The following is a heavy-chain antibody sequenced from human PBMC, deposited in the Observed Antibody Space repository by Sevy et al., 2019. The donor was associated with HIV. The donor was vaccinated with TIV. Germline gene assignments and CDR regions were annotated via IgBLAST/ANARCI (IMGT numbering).Heavy chain of an antibody. J-gene: IGHJ6*02. CDR1: GFTFSNYN. D-gene: IGHD2-15*01. CDR3: AGVVAYCSGGSCFPGYYYGMDV. V-gene: IGHV3-21*01. Sequence: GGSLRLSCAASGFTFSNYNMNWVRQAPGKGLEWVSSISSSSNYISYADSMKGRFTISRDNAKNSLYLQMKSLRAEDTAVYYGAGVVAYCSGGSCFPGYYYGMDVWGQGTTVTVSS. CDR2: ISSSSNYI.